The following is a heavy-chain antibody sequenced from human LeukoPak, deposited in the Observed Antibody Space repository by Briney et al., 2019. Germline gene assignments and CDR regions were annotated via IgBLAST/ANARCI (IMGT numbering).Heavy chain of an antibody. V-gene: IGHV3-15*01. Sequence: PVVSLRFTWAAYAFTFSNAWLSWLRQDPGKELEGVGSIKSKTDGGTTDYAAPVKGRFTISRDDSKNTLYLQMNSLKTEDTAVYYCTTDRYCTSTTCYVDYFDYWGQGTLVTVSS. J-gene: IGHJ4*02. D-gene: IGHD2-2*01. CDR1: AFTFSNAW. CDR2: IKSKTDGGTT. CDR3: TTDRYCTSTTCYVDYFDY.